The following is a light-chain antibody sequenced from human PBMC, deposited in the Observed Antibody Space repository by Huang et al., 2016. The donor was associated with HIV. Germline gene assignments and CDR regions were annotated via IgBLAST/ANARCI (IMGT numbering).Light chain of an antibody. CDR2: GAS. J-gene: IGKJ1*01. V-gene: IGKV3-15*01. CDR3: QQYNNYART. CDR1: QSVSSN. Sequence: EIVMTQSPATLSVSPGERATLSCRASQSVSSNLAWYQQKPVQAPRLLIYGASTRATGIPARFSGRGSGTEFTLTISILQSEDFAVYYCQQYNNYARTFGQGTKVEIK.